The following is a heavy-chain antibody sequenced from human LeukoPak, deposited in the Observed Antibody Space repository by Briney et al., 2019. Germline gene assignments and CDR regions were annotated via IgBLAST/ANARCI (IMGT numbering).Heavy chain of an antibody. J-gene: IGHJ4*02. CDR1: GGSISSYY. Sequence: SETLSLTCTVSGGSISSYYWSWIRQPPGKGLEWIGYIYYSGSTNYNPSLKSRVTISVDTSKNQLSLKLSSVTAADTAVYYCARDRLEYFDYWGQGTLVTVSS. D-gene: IGHD3-3*01. CDR2: IYYSGST. CDR3: ARDRLEYFDY. V-gene: IGHV4-59*01.